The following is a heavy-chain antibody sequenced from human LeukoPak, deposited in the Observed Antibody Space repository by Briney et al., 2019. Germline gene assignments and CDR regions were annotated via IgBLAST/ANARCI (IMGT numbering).Heavy chain of an antibody. CDR1: GFTFSSYA. Sequence: GGTLRLSCAASGFTFSSYAMSWVREAPGKGLEWVSAISGSGGSTYYADSVKGRFTISRDNSKNTLYLQMNSLRAEDTAVYYCAMKRQQLDVDYWGQGTLVTVPS. CDR3: AMKRQQLDVDY. J-gene: IGHJ4*02. CDR2: ISGSGGST. D-gene: IGHD6-13*01. V-gene: IGHV3-23*01.